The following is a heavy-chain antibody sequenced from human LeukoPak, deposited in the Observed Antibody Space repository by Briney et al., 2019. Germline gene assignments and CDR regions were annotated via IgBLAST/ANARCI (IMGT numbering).Heavy chain of an antibody. Sequence: GESLKISCKGSGYSFTSYWIGWVCQMPGKGLEWMGIIYPGDSDTRYSPSFQGQVTISADKSISTAYLQRSSLKASDTAMYYCARRTSGHCSTTTCLFDYWGQGTLVTVSS. CDR1: GYSFTSYW. J-gene: IGHJ4*02. CDR2: IYPGDSDT. V-gene: IGHV5-51*01. D-gene: IGHD2-2*01. CDR3: ARRTSGHCSTTTCLFDY.